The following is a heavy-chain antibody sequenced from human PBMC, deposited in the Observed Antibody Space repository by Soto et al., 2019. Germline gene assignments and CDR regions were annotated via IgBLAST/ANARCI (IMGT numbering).Heavy chain of an antibody. D-gene: IGHD3-10*01. CDR1: GGSISSYY. CDR3: ARYRVRGNYGMDV. V-gene: IGHV4-59*01. CDR2: IYYSGST. J-gene: IGHJ6*02. Sequence: SETLSLTCTVSGGSISSYYWSWIRQPPGKGLEWIGYIYYSGSTNYNPSLKSRVTISVDTSKNQFSLKLSSVTAADTAVYYCARYRVRGNYGMDVWGQGTTVTVSS.